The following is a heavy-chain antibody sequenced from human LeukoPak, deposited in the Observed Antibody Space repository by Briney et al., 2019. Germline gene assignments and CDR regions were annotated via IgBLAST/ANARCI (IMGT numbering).Heavy chain of an antibody. D-gene: IGHD3-3*01. CDR3: ARDPNDFWSGYSQYYYYGVDV. Sequence: GGSLRLSCAASGFTFSSYSMNWVRQAPGKGLEWVSSISSSGSYIYNADSVKGRFTISRDNAKNSLYLQMNSLRAEDTAVYYCARDPNDFWSGYSQYYYYGVDVWGQGTTVTVSS. CDR1: GFTFSSYS. V-gene: IGHV3-21*01. J-gene: IGHJ6*02. CDR2: ISSSGSYI.